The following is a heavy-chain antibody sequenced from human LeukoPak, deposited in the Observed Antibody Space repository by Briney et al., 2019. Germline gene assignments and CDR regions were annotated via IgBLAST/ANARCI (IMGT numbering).Heavy chain of an antibody. Sequence: GGSLRLSCAASGFTFSSYGMHWVRQAPGKGLEWVAVISYDGSNKYYADSVKGRFTISRDNSKNTLYLQMNSLRAEDTAVYYCANGERSIAVAGPEAFDIWGQGTMVTVSS. CDR1: GFTFSSYG. J-gene: IGHJ3*02. V-gene: IGHV3-30*18. CDR2: ISYDGSNK. CDR3: ANGERSIAVAGPEAFDI. D-gene: IGHD6-19*01.